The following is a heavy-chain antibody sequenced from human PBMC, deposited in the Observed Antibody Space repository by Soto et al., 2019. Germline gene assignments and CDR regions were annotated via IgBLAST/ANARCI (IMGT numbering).Heavy chain of an antibody. CDR1: GGSISNYY. CDR2: IYSSGTT. J-gene: IGHJ3*02. Sequence: QVQLQEPGPGLVKPSETLSLTCTVSGGSISNYYWNWIRQPAGKGLEWIGRIYSSGTTIYNPTLESRVTMSLDTSKTQVSLKLSSVTAADTAVYFCARFHPLGGTSSPNDFDIWGQATMVTVSS. CDR3: ARFHPLGGTSSPNDFDI. V-gene: IGHV4-4*07. D-gene: IGHD1-26*01.